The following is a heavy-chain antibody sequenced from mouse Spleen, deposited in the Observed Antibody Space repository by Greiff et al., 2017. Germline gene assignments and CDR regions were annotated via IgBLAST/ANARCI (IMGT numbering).Heavy chain of an antibody. D-gene: IGHD1-1*01. CDR2: IDPENGNT. V-gene: IGHV14-1*02. CDR1: GFNIKDYY. J-gene: IGHJ4*01. Sequence: VQLKESGAELVRPGALVKLSCKASGFNIKDYYMHWVKQRPEQGLEWIGWIDPENGNTIYDPKFQGKASITADTSSNTAYMQLSSLTSEDSAVYFCARSVATDYAMDYWGQGTSVTVSS. CDR3: ARSVATDYAMDY.